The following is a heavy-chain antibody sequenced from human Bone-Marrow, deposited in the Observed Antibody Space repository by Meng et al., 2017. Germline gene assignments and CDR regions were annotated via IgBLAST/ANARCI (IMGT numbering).Heavy chain of an antibody. CDR3: ARPRNGYNAAAFDI. CDR2: IYYSGST. Sequence: QLQLQESGPGLVKPSETLSLTCTVSGGSISSSTYYWGWIRQPPGKGLEWIGSIYYSGSTSYNPFLKSRVTISVDTSKNQFSLKLSSGTAADTAVYYCARPRNGYNAAAFDIWGQGTMVTVSS. V-gene: IGHV4-39*01. CDR1: GGSISSSTYY. D-gene: IGHD5-24*01. J-gene: IGHJ3*02.